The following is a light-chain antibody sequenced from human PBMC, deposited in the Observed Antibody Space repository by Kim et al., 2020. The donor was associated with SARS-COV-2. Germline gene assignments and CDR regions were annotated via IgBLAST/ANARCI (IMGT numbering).Light chain of an antibody. Sequence: SVSPGQTARITCSADVLTRKYARWFQQKPGQAPVLVIYKDSKRPSGIPARFSGSSSGTTVTLTISGAQVEDEADYYCYSAADNNLVFGGGTQLTVL. CDR2: KDS. CDR3: YSAADNNLV. CDR1: VLTRKY. J-gene: IGLJ2*01. V-gene: IGLV3-27*01.